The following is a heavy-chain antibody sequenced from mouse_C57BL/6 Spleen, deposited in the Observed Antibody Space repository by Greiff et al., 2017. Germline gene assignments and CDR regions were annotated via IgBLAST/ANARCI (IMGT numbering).Heavy chain of an antibody. CDR2: IHPSDSDT. CDR1: GYTFTSYW. J-gene: IGHJ1*03. CDR3: AIALGRGYWYFDV. V-gene: IGHV1-74*01. Sequence: QVQLKQPGAELVKPGASVKVSCKASGYTFTSYWMHWVKQRPGQGLEWIGRIHPSDSDTNYNQKFKGKATLTVDKSSSTAYMQLSSLTSEDSAVYYCAIALGRGYWYFDVWGTGTTVTVSS. D-gene: IGHD4-1*01.